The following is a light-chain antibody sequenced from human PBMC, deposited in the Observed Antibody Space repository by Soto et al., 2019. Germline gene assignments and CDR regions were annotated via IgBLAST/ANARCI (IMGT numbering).Light chain of an antibody. CDR3: QVWDSSSDLVV. J-gene: IGLJ2*01. Sequence: SYELTQSPSVSVAPGQTARINCGEANIGTKSVHWYQQKPGQAPVLLVYDDNDRPSGTPERFSGSNSGNTATLAISRVEAGDEADYYCQVWDSSSDLVVFGGGTKLTVL. V-gene: IGLV3-21*02. CDR2: DDN. CDR1: NIGTKS.